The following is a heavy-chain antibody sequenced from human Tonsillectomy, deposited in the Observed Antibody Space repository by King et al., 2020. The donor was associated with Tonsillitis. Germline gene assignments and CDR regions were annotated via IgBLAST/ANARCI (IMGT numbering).Heavy chain of an antibody. CDR2: IYHSGST. V-gene: IGHV4-30-2*01. Sequence: LQLQESGSGLVKPSQTLSLTCAVSGGSISSGGYSWSWIRQPPGKGLEWIGYIYHSGSTYYNPSLKSRVTISVDRSKNQFSLKLSSVTAADTAVYYCASALGYCSGGSCPSNWFDPWGQGTLVTVSS. CDR3: ASALGYCSGGSCPSNWFDP. J-gene: IGHJ5*02. CDR1: GGSISSGGYS. D-gene: IGHD2-15*01.